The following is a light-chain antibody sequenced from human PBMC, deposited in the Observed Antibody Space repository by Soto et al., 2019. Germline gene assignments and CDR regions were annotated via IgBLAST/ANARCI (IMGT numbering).Light chain of an antibody. CDR2: DTS. CDR1: QTVSSF. CDR3: QQRYNWTPT. V-gene: IGKV3-11*01. J-gene: IGKJ2*01. Sequence: EIVLSQSPAILSLSPGDRATLSCRASQTVSSFLAWYQQEPGQAPRLLLYDTSNKDTGVPARFSASGSWTDFTVTISSLEPEDFAVCFCQQRYNWTPTFGQGTKLEIK.